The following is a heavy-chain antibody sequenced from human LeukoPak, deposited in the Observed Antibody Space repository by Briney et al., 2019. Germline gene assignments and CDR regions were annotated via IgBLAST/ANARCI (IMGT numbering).Heavy chain of an antibody. V-gene: IGHV3-23*01. CDR3: AKGLKTTVGPYMGYHYYMDV. Sequence: GGSLRLSCEASGLTFNNYAMHWVRQSSGKGLEWVSGIGSSGGGTYYADSVKGRFTISRDNSKNTLSLQMNSLRAEDTAVYYCAKGLKTTVGPYMGYHYYMDVWGKGTTVTVSS. CDR1: GLTFNNYA. D-gene: IGHD1-1*01. J-gene: IGHJ6*03. CDR2: IGSSGGGT.